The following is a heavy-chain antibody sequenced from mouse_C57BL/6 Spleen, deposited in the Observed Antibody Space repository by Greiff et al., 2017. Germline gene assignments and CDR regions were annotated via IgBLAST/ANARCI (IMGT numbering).Heavy chain of an antibody. V-gene: IGHV1-7*01. CDR1: GYTFTSYW. Sequence: QVQLKQSGAELAKPGASVKLSCKASGYTFTSYWMHWVKQRPGQGLEWIGYINPSSGYTKYNQKFKDKATLTADKPSSTAYMQLSSLTYEDSAVYYCARCPWGDYGSSYGAMDYWGQGTSVTVSS. CDR2: INPSSGYT. D-gene: IGHD1-1*01. CDR3: ARCPWGDYGSSYGAMDY. J-gene: IGHJ4*01.